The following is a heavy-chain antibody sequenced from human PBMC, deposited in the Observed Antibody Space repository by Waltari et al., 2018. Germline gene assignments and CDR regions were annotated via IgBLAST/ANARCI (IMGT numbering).Heavy chain of an antibody. V-gene: IGHV3-23*01. D-gene: IGHD6-19*01. CDR2: IVRSGGT. CDR1: EFTLSNSA. CDR3: AKCEMYDSGWCAFFRY. Sequence: DVQRSESGGGLAQPGGCLRLSCVAAEFTLSNSAMSWVRQAPGKVLELVSSIVRSGGTNYIDAVKGRFTISRDNAKNTVYLQMNSLRAEDTAVYYCAKCEMYDSGWCAFFRYWGRGTLVTVSS. J-gene: IGHJ4*02.